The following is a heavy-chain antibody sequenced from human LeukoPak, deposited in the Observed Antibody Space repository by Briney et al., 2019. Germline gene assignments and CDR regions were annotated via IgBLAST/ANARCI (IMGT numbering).Heavy chain of an antibody. D-gene: IGHD3-16*01. Sequence: PGGSLRLSCAASGFTFSSYWMHWVRQAPGKGLVWVSRINPDGIGTGYADFVKGRFTISRDNAKNTLYLQMNSLRAEDTAVYYCAKDQAFGGPNWFDPWGQGTLVTVSS. CDR2: INPDGIGT. J-gene: IGHJ5*02. V-gene: IGHV3-74*01. CDR3: AKDQAFGGPNWFDP. CDR1: GFTFSSYW.